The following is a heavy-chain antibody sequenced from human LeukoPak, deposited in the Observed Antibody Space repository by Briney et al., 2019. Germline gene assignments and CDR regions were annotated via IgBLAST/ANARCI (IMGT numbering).Heavy chain of an antibody. CDR2: IIPILGIA. CDR3: ASPDYYYYYMDV. CDR1: GGTFSSYT. J-gene: IGHJ6*03. Sequence: GASVKVSCNASGGTFSSYTISWVRQAPGQGLEWMGRIIPILGIANYAQKFQGRVTITADKSTSTAYMELSSLRSEDTAVYYCASPDYYYYYMDVWGKGTTVTVSS. V-gene: IGHV1-69*02.